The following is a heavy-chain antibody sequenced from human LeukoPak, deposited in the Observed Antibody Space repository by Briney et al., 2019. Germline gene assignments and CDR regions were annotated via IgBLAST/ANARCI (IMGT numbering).Heavy chain of an antibody. CDR2: ISYDGSNK. J-gene: IGHJ4*02. D-gene: IGHD7-27*01. V-gene: IGHV3-30*04. CDR3: ARASPCLGC. Sequence: EWVAVISYDGSNKYYADSVKGRFTISRDNSKNTLYLQMNSLRAEDTAVYYCARASPCLGCWGQGTLVTVSS.